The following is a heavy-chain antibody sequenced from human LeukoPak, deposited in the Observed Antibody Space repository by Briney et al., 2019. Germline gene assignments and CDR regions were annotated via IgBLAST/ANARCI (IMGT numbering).Heavy chain of an antibody. CDR1: GFTFSSYG. Sequence: PGGSLRLSCAASGFTFSSYGMHWVRQAPGKGLEWVAVISYDGSTQYYADSVKGRFTIPRDNSNNTLSLQMNSLKAEDTAVYYCAKGRMMATIMISFDYWGRGTLVTVSS. D-gene: IGHD5-24*01. J-gene: IGHJ4*02. CDR3: AKGRMMATIMISFDY. CDR2: ISYDGSTQ. V-gene: IGHV3-30*18.